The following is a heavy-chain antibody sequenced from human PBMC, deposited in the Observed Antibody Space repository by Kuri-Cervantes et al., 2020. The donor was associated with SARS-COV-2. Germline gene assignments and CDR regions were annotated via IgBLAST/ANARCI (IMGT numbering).Heavy chain of an antibody. CDR3: ARRSSGEYNYYYMDY. J-gene: IGHJ6*03. D-gene: IGHD7-27*01. V-gene: IGHV5-51*01. CDR1: GYSFSNYW. Sequence: FCKGSGYSFSNYWIGWVRQMPGKGLEWMGIIYPGDSDTRYNPSFQGQVTISADKSISTAYLQWSSLKASDTAMYYCARRSSGEYNYYYMDYWGKGTTVTVSS. CDR2: IYPGDSDT.